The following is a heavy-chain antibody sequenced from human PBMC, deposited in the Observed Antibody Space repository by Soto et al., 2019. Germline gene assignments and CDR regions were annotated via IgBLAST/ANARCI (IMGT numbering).Heavy chain of an antibody. CDR3: ARGRVVPAANHWFDP. CDR2: IYPGDSDT. J-gene: IGHJ5*02. V-gene: IGHV5-51*01. Sequence: HGESLKIACKGSGYSFTSYWIGWVRQMPGKGLEWMGIIYPGDSDTRYSPSFQGQVTISADKSISTAYLQWSSLKASDTAMYYCARGRVVPAANHWFDPWGQGTLVTVSS. D-gene: IGHD2-2*01. CDR1: GYSFTSYW.